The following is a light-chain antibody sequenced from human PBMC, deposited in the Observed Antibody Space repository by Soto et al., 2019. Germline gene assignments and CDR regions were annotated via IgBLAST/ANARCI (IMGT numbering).Light chain of an antibody. J-gene: IGLJ3*02. V-gene: IGLV2-23*03. CDR2: EGH. CDR1: SGYVGTYSL. Sequence: QSALAQPASVSGSPGQSITISCTGASGYVGTYSLVSWYQQHPGKAPKVVIYEGHKRPSGVPDRFSGSTSVNTASLTISGLQTDDEADYYCSSYAGSSTFEVFGGGTKLTVL. CDR3: SSYAGSSTFEV.